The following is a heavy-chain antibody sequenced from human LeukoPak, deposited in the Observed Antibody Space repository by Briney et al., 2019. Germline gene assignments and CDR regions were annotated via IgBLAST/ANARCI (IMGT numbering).Heavy chain of an antibody. J-gene: IGHJ3*02. CDR3: ARGPARGYSYGLIKAFDI. CDR1: GGSFSGYY. D-gene: IGHD5-18*01. V-gene: IGHV4-34*01. Sequence: SETLSLTCAVYGGSFSGYYWSWIRQPPGKGLEWIGEINHSGSTNYNPSLKSRVTISVDTSKNQFSLKLSSVTAADTAVYYCARGPARGYSYGLIKAFDIWGQGTMVTVSS. CDR2: INHSGST.